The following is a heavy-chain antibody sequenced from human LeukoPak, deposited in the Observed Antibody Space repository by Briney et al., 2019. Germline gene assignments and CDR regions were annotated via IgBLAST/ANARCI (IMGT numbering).Heavy chain of an antibody. V-gene: IGHV3-23*01. CDR3: AKGYFDWSSGNYYYYMDV. CDR1: GFTFSSYA. CDR2: ISGSGGST. Sequence: WGSLRLSCAASGFTFSSYAMSWVRQAPGKGLEWVSAISGSGGSTYYADSVKGRFTISRDNSKNTLYLQMNSLRAEDTAVYYCAKGYFDWSSGNYYYYMDVWGKGTTVTVSS. J-gene: IGHJ6*03. D-gene: IGHD3-9*01.